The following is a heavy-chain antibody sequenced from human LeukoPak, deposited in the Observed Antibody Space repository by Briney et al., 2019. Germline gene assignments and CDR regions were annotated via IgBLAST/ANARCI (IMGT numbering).Heavy chain of an antibody. J-gene: IGHJ4*02. CDR1: RFTFSSYG. CDR3: ARGGLGPRENFDY. V-gene: IGHV3-30*02. D-gene: IGHD6-19*01. Sequence: GGSLRLSCAASRFTFSSYGMHWVRQAPGKGLEWVAFIRYDEYYADSVKGRFTISRDNSKNTLYLHVNSLRPEDTAVYYCARGGLGPRENFDYWGQGTLVTVSS. CDR2: IRYDE.